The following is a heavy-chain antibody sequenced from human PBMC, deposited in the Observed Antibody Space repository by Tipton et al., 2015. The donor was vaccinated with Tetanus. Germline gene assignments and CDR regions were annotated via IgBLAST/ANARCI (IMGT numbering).Heavy chain of an antibody. D-gene: IGHD4-11*01. CDR3: ARQRVAYSSSWYDS. J-gene: IGHJ5*01. CDR1: GFTFRSYS. CDR2: ISRGNDYI. Sequence: SGFTFRSYSMNWVRQAPGKGLEWVSSISRGNDYIYYADSVRGRFTISRDDAKNSLYLQMNSLRAEDTALYYCARQRVAYSSSWYDSWGQGIMVTVSS. V-gene: IGHV3-21*01.